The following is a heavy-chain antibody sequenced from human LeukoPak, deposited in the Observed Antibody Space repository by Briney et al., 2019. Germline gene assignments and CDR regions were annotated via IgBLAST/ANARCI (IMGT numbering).Heavy chain of an antibody. V-gene: IGHV3-48*01. CDR2: ISSTSSTI. Sequence: GGSLRLSCAASGFTFSTYGMNWVRQAPGKGLEWVSFISSTSSTIYYADSVKGRFTISRDNAKNSLYLQMNSLRAEDTAVYYCARDIIVVEATDYYFDYWGQGTLVTVSS. CDR1: GFTFSTYG. CDR3: ARDIIVVEATDYYFDY. D-gene: IGHD2-15*01. J-gene: IGHJ4*02.